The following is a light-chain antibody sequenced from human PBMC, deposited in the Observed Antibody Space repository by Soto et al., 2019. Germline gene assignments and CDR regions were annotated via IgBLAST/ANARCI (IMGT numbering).Light chain of an antibody. CDR1: QSLNTMY. CDR3: QQYDDSARYI. V-gene: IGKV3-20*01. Sequence: EIVLPQSPGTLSLSPGDRATLSCRASQSLNTMYSAWYQKKPGQAPRLLIYATSTRATGTPDRFSGSGSGTDFTLTISRLEPEDYAVYYCQQYDDSARYIFGQGTNLEVK. J-gene: IGKJ2*01. CDR2: ATS.